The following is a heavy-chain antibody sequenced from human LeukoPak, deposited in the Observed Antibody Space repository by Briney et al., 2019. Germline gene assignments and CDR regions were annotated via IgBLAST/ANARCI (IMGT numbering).Heavy chain of an antibody. CDR1: GFTVSSNS. CDR3: ERRAAARDAFDI. J-gene: IGHJ3*02. D-gene: IGHD6-13*01. Sequence: GGSLRLSCTVSGFTVSSNSMSWVRQAPGKGLEWVSFIYSGGNTHNSDAVRARFTISTDNSKNTLYLQMNSLRLENTAVYSCERRAAARDAFDIWGQGTMVTVSS. CDR2: IYSGGNT. V-gene: IGHV3-53*01.